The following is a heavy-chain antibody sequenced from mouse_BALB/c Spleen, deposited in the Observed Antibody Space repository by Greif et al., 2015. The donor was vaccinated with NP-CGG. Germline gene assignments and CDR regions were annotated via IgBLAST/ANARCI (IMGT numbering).Heavy chain of an antibody. D-gene: IGHD1-1*01. CDR3: ARLFYYYGSSYAMDY. CDR1: GFTFSSYT. V-gene: IGHV5-12-2*01. CDR2: ISNGGGST. Sequence: EVKVVESGGGLVQPGGSLKLSCAASGFTFSSYTMSWVRQTPEKRLEWVAYISNGGGSTYYPDTVKGRFTISRDNAKNTLYLQMSSLKSEDTAMYYCARLFYYYGSSYAMDYWGQGTSVTVSS. J-gene: IGHJ4*01.